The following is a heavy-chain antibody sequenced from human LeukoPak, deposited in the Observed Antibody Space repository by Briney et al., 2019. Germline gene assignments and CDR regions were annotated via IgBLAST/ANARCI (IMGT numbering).Heavy chain of an antibody. D-gene: IGHD6-13*01. Sequence: SETLSLTCAVSGGSISSSNRWSWVRQPPGKGLEWIGEIYHSGSTNYNPSLKSRVTISVDKSKNQFSLKLSSVTAADTAVYYCARRGYSSSWYGFWFDPWGQGTLVTVSS. CDR1: GGSISSSNR. V-gene: IGHV4-4*02. CDR2: IYHSGST. J-gene: IGHJ5*02. CDR3: ARRGYSSSWYGFWFDP.